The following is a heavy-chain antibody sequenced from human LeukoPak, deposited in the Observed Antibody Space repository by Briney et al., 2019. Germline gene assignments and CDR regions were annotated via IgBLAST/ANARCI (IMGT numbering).Heavy chain of an antibody. V-gene: IGHV3-30*02. CDR2: INYDGSIK. CDR1: GFTFSSYG. Sequence: PGGSLRLSCAASGFTFSSYGMHWVRQAPGKGLEWVTFINYDGSIKYYADSVKGRVTISRDNSKNTLYLQMDSLRTEDTAVYYCAKGYDSSGYTYFQHWGQGTLVTVSS. D-gene: IGHD3-22*01. J-gene: IGHJ1*01. CDR3: AKGYDSSGYTYFQH.